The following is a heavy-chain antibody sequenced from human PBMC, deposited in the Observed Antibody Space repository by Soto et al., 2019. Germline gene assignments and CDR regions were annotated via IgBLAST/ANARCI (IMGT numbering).Heavy chain of an antibody. CDR3: AREIRDVYNHVSDS. V-gene: IGHV3-11*01. CDR1: AFTFSDYY. D-gene: IGHD1-1*01. J-gene: IGHJ4*02. CDR2: ISSSGDNI. Sequence: GGSLRLSCAASAFTFSDYYMSWIRQAPGKGLEWVSYISSSGDNIYYADSVKGRFTLSRDNARNSLYLQMNNLRAEDTAVYYCAREIRDVYNHVSDSWGQGTLVTVSS.